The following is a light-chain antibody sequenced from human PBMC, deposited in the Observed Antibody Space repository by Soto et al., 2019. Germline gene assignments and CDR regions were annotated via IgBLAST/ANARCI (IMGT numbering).Light chain of an antibody. J-gene: IGLJ1*01. Sequence: QSVLTQPASVSGSLGQSITISCTGTSSDVGGYNYVSWYQQNPGKAPKLIIYEVSHRPSGISGRFSGSKSGNMASLTISGLQAGDEVDYYCSSYTTSNTFVFGTGTKLTVL. CDR2: EVS. CDR1: SSDVGGYNY. CDR3: SSYTTSNTFV. V-gene: IGLV2-14*01.